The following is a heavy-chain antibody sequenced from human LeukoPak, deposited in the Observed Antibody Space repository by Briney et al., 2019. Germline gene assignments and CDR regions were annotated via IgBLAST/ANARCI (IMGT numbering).Heavy chain of an antibody. CDR3: ASDSSKSSLADP. CDR1: GSTFTSNF. CDR2: INPSGGST. J-gene: IGHJ5*02. D-gene: IGHD2-2*01. V-gene: IGHV1-46*01. Sequence: EASVKVSCKASGSTFTSNFIHWVRQAPGQGLEWMGIINPSGGSTSCAQKFQGRATMTRDTPTSTVYMELSSLRSEDTAVYYCASDSSKSSLADPWGQGTLVTVSS.